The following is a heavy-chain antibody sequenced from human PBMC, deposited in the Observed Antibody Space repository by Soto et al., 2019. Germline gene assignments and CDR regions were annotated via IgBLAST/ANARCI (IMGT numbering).Heavy chain of an antibody. CDR2: INAGNGNT. J-gene: IGHJ6*02. V-gene: IGHV1-3*01. D-gene: IGHD3-22*01. CDR3: ASSYYYDSSGYSSLYYYYGMDV. CDR1: GYTFTSYA. Sequence: QVQLVQSGGEVKKPGASVKVSCKASGYTFTSYAMHWVRQAPGQRLEWMGWINAGNGNTKYSQMFQGRVTITRDTSASTAYMELSSLRSEDTAVYYCASSYYYDSSGYSSLYYYYGMDVWGQGTTVTVSS.